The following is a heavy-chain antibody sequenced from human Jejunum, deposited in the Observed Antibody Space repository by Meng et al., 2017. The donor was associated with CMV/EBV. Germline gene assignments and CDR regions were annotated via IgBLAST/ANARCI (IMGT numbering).Heavy chain of an antibody. Sequence: QFQLQRSEPSTGKPSPSLSLTLTFPGYCITRGDYSWNWIRQSPGKGLEWIGYIYYNGNAYYNPSLQSRVSISVDTSKNEFSLNLNSVTAADTALYFCARGGIFRGIDYWGQGTLVTVSS. CDR3: ARGGIFRGIDY. D-gene: IGHD3-10*01. J-gene: IGHJ4*02. CDR2: IYYNGNA. CDR1: GYCITRGDYS. V-gene: IGHV4-30-4*08.